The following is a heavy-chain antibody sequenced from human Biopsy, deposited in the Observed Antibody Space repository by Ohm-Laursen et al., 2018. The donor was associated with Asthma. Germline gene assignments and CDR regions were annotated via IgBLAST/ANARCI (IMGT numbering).Heavy chain of an antibody. CDR1: GGTFKTYV. J-gene: IGHJ4*02. CDR3: ARKAGSCISRTCYSLDF. Sequence: SVKASCKSLGGTFKTYVIGWGRQAPGQGLEWVGGINSVFGTTTYPQKFQDRVTITADDSTSTVYMEFSSLRSEDTAVYYCARKAGSCISRTCYSLDFWGQGTLVTVSS. V-gene: IGHV1-69*13. D-gene: IGHD2-2*01. CDR2: INSVFGTT.